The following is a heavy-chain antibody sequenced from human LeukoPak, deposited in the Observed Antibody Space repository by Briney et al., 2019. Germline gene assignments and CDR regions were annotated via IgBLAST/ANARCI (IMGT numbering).Heavy chain of an antibody. V-gene: IGHV3-30*03. CDR2: ISYDGSNK. CDR1: GFTFSGYW. CDR3: ARDPDTAMEYYFDY. Sequence: GGSLRLSCAASGFTFSGYWMSWVRQAPGKGLEWVAVISYDGSNKYYADSVKGRFTISRDNSKNTLYLQMNSLRAEDTAVYYCARDPDTAMEYYFDYWGQGTLVTVSS. D-gene: IGHD5-18*01. J-gene: IGHJ4*02.